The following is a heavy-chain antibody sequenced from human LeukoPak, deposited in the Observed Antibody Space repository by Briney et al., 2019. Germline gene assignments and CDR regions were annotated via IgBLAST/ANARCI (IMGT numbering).Heavy chain of an antibody. D-gene: IGHD1-26*01. CDR2: MNPNSGNT. V-gene: IGHV1-8*03. CDR3: ATVPVGATYSFDY. J-gene: IGHJ4*02. CDR1: GYTFTSYD. Sequence: ASVKVSCKASGYTFTSYDINWVRQATGQGLEWMGWMNPNSGNTGYAQKFQGRVTITRNTSISTAYMELSSLGSEDTAVYYCATVPVGATYSFDYWGQGTLVTVSS.